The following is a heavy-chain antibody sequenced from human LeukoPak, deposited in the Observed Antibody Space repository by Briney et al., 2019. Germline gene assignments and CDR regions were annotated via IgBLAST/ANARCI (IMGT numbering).Heavy chain of an antibody. V-gene: IGHV3-30*18. D-gene: IGHD6-13*01. CDR3: AKDSRWLWIAAAGPNWFDP. J-gene: IGHJ5*02. Sequence: GRSLRLSCAASGFTFSSYGTHWVRQAPGKGLEWVAVISYDGSNKYYADSVKGRFTISRDNSKNTLYLQMNSLRAEDTAVYYCAKDSRWLWIAAAGPNWFDPWGQGTLVTVSS. CDR1: GFTFSSYG. CDR2: ISYDGSNK.